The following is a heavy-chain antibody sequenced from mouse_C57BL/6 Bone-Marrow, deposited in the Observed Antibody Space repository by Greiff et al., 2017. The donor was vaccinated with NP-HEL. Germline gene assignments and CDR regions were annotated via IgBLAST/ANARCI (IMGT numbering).Heavy chain of an antibody. J-gene: IGHJ3*01. CDR2: IYPRSGNT. Sequence: QVQLQQSGAELARPGASVKLSCKASGYTFTSYGISWVKQRTGQGLEWIGEIYPRSGNTYYNEKFKGKATLTADKSSSTAYMELRSLTSEDSAVYFCAREGEYDYDWFAYWGQGTLVTVSA. V-gene: IGHV1-81*01. CDR3: AREGEYDYDWFAY. D-gene: IGHD2-4*01. CDR1: GYTFTSYG.